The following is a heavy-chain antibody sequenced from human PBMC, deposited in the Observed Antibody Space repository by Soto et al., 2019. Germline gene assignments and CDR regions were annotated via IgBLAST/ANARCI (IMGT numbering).Heavy chain of an antibody. CDR3: ARERTFGDNKHNYMDV. V-gene: IGHV3-33*01. CDR2: IWSDGSNE. Sequence: QVQLVESGGGVVQPGRSLRLSCAASEFTFSRHGLHWVRQAPGKGLQWVGVIWSDGSNEVYADSVKGRFISSRDNSKNILYLQMTSLRAEDTAVYYCARERTFGDNKHNYMDVWGTGITVTVSS. CDR1: EFTFSRHG. D-gene: IGHD3-10*01. J-gene: IGHJ6*03.